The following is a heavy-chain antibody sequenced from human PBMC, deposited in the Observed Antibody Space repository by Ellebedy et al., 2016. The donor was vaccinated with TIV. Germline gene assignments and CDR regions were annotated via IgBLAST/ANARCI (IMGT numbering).Heavy chain of an antibody. V-gene: IGHV3-23*01. D-gene: IGHD6-13*01. CDR3: ARLGVIAAAGASDY. CDR2: ISGSGGST. CDR1: GFTFSSYA. Sequence: ESLKISCAASGFTFSSYAMSWVRQAPGKGLEWVSAISGSGGSTYYADSVKGRFTISRDNSKNTLYLQMNSLRAEDTAVYFCARLGVIAAAGASDYWGQGTLVIVSS. J-gene: IGHJ4*02.